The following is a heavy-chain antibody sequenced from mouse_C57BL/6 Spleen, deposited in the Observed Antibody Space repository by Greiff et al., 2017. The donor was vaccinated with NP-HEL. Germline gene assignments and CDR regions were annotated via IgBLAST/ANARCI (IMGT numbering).Heavy chain of an antibody. CDR1: GYTFTSYW. CDR2: INPSNGGT. V-gene: IGHV1-53*01. D-gene: IGHD1-1*01. Sequence: QVQLKESGTELVKPGASVKLSCKASGYTFTSYWMHWVKQRPGQGLEWIGNINPSNGGTNYNEKFKSKATLTVDKSSSTAYMQLSSLTSEDSAVYYCARAYGSSYPSYWYFDVWGTGTTVTVSS. CDR3: ARAYGSSYPSYWYFDV. J-gene: IGHJ1*03.